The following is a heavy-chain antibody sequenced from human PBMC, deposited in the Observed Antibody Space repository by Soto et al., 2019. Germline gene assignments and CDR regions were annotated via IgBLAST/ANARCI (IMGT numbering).Heavy chain of an antibody. J-gene: IGHJ6*02. CDR2: IYYSGST. CDR1: GGSISSGDYY. V-gene: IGHV4-61*08. D-gene: IGHD2-2*02. Sequence: SETLSLTCSVSGGSISSGDYYRSWIRQPPGKGLEWIGYIYYSGSTNYNPSLKSRVTISVDTSKNQFSLKLSSVTAADTAVYYCASVTRTCISTSCYRYYYGMAVWGQGTTVTVSS. CDR3: ASVTRTCISTSCYRYYYGMAV.